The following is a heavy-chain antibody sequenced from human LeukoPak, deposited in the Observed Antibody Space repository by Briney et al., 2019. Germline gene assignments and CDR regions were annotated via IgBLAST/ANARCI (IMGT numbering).Heavy chain of an antibody. Sequence: GGSLRLSCAASGFTFSDYNMNWVRQAPGKGLEWVSYITLSSTTIYYADSVKGRFTISRDNAKNSLYLQMNSLRAEDTAVYYCARDFGRYFFDYWGQGTLVTVSS. CDR2: ITLSSTTI. CDR1: GFTFSDYN. D-gene: IGHD3-10*01. J-gene: IGHJ4*02. CDR3: ARDFGRYFFDY. V-gene: IGHV3-48*01.